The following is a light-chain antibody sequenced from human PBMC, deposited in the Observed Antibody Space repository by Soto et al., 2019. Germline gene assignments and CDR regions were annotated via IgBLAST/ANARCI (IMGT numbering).Light chain of an antibody. CDR3: QQSSTTLYT. V-gene: IGKV1-9*01. J-gene: IGKJ2*01. Sequence: DIQLTQSPSLLSASIGDRVTITCRASHDISTFLAWYQQKPGKAPKLLIYAASSLQSGVPSRFSGGGSGTDFTLTITSLQPEDFAFYYCQQSSTTLYTFGQGTNLEIK. CDR2: AAS. CDR1: HDISTF.